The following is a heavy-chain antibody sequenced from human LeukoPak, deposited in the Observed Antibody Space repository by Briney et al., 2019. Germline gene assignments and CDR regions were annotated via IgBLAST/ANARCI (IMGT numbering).Heavy chain of an antibody. Sequence: GGSLRLSCAASGFTFSSYWMHWVRHAPGKGLVWVSRINSDGSSTSYADSVKGRFTISRDNAKNTLYLQMNSLRAEDTAVYYCARASPGARPGNYWGQGTLVTVSS. CDR2: INSDGSST. V-gene: IGHV3-74*01. D-gene: IGHD1-1*01. J-gene: IGHJ4*02. CDR1: GFTFSSYW. CDR3: ARASPGARPGNY.